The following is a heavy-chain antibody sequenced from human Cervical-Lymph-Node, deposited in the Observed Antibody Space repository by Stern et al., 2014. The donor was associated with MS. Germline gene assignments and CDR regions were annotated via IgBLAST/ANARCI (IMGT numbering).Heavy chain of an antibody. CDR2: IYPGDSHT. D-gene: IGHD1-26*01. Sequence: MQLVQSGSEVKKPGESLKISCQATGYSFTDYWIAWVRQIPGKGLEWMGIIYPGDSHTTYSPSFQGQVTISADKSISPAYMQWTSVRASDTAMYYCARSVYRHWELPLEFDYWGQGTLVTAS. V-gene: IGHV5-51*01. CDR3: ARSVYRHWELPLEFDY. CDR1: GYSFTDYW. J-gene: IGHJ4*02.